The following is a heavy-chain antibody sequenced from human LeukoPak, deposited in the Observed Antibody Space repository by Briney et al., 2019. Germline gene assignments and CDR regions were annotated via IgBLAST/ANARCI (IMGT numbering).Heavy chain of an antibody. Sequence: SVKVSCKASGYIFSNYGITWVRQAPGQGLEWMGGIIPIFGTANYAQKFQGRVTITTDESTSTAYMELSSLRSEDTAVYYCARDRAGESDYYYMDVWGKGTTVTVSS. V-gene: IGHV1-69*05. J-gene: IGHJ6*03. CDR2: IIPIFGTA. CDR1: GYIFSNYG. CDR3: ARDRAGESDYYYMDV. D-gene: IGHD3-10*01.